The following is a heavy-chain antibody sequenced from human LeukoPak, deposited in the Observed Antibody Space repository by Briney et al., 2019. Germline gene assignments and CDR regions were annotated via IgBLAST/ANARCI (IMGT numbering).Heavy chain of an antibody. V-gene: IGHV1-8*01. D-gene: IGHD2-2*01. J-gene: IGHJ4*02. CDR1: GYTFTSYD. Sequence: ASVKVSCKASGYTFTSYDINWVRQATGQGLEWMGWMNPNSGNTGYAQKFQGRVTMTRNTSISTAYMELSSLRSEDTAVYYCARAPSRRCSSTSCYPKYYFDYWGQGTLVTVSS. CDR2: MNPNSGNT. CDR3: ARAPSRRCSSTSCYPKYYFDY.